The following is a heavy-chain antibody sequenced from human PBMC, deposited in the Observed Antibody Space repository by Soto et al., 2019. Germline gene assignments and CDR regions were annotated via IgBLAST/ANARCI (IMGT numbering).Heavy chain of an antibody. Sequence: EVQLVESGGGLVQPGGSLRLACAVSGFTFSSYSINWVRQAPGKGLAWVSYLSSGSGTTYYEVSVKGRFSISRDNGNNSLYLQMNSLRVAVTAVYYCAKIGTYLRMDVWGQGTTVTVSS. J-gene: IGHJ6*02. V-gene: IGHV3-48*01. CDR1: GFTFSSYS. CDR2: LSSGSGTT. D-gene: IGHD3-10*01. CDR3: AKIGTYLRMDV.